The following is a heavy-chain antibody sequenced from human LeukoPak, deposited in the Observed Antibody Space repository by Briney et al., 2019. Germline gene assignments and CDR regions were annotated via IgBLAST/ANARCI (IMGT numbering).Heavy chain of an antibody. V-gene: IGHV4-59*11. Sequence: KPSETLSLTCTVSGGSISDHYWSWIRQPPGKGLEWVGYIYYTGSTNYNPSLKSRVTISVDTSKNQFSLKLTSVTAADTAVYYCARGGNYYDTSGYIESDYWGQGTLVTVSS. CDR3: ARGGNYYDTSGYIESDY. J-gene: IGHJ4*02. CDR1: GGSISDHY. CDR2: IYYTGST. D-gene: IGHD3-22*01.